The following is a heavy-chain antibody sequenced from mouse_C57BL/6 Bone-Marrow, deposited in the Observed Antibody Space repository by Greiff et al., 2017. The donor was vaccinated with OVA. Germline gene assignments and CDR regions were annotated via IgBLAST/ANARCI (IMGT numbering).Heavy chain of an antibody. CDR3: ASNYYGSSYGFAY. CDR1: GYTFTNYW. V-gene: IGHV1-63*01. J-gene: IGHJ3*01. CDR2: IYPGGGYT. D-gene: IGHD1-1*01. Sequence: QVQLQQSGAELVRPGTSVKMSCKASGYTFTNYWIGWAKQRPGHGLEWIGDIYPGGGYTNYNEKFKGKATLTADKSSSTAYMQFSSLTSEDSAIYYCASNYYGSSYGFAYWGQGTLVTVSA.